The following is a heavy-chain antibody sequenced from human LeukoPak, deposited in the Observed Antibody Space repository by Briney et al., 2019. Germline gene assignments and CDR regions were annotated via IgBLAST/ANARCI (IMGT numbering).Heavy chain of an antibody. Sequence: QPGGSLRLSCAASGFAFSSYSMNWVRQAPGKGLEWVSYITSSSSAIYYADSVKGRFTISRDNAKNSLYLQMNSLRAEDTAVYYCARKSGSSDYPFDYWGQGTVVTVSS. J-gene: IGHJ4*02. CDR1: GFAFSSYS. CDR2: ITSSSSAI. V-gene: IGHV3-48*01. D-gene: IGHD2-15*01. CDR3: ARKSGSSDYPFDY.